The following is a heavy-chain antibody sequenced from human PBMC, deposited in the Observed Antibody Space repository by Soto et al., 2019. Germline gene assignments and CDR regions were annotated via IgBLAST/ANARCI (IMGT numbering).Heavy chain of an antibody. CDR2: ISYDGNNK. Sequence: PGGSLRLSCAASVFTFSNYSMHWVRQAPGKGLECVAVISYDGNNKYYAASVKGRFTISRDNSKNTLYLQMNSLRAEDTAIYYCGRALFCTSTSCYIAVSVLGLAFWGQGTTVTFSS. CDR1: VFTFSNYS. D-gene: IGHD2-2*02. CDR3: GRALFCTSTSCYIAVSVLGLAF. J-gene: IGHJ6*02. V-gene: IGHV3-30-3*01.